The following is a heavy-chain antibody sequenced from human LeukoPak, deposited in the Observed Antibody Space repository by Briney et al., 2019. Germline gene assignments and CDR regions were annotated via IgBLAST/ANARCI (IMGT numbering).Heavy chain of an antibody. CDR3: AKDHEWEDGSADY. J-gene: IGHJ4*02. CDR2: ISYDGSNK. Sequence: GGSLRLSCAASGFTFSSYAMHWVRQAPGKGLEWVAVISYDGSNKYYADSVKGRFTISRDNSKNTLYLQMNSLRAEDTAVYYCAKDHEWEDGSADYWGQGTLVTVSS. CDR1: GFTFSSYA. D-gene: IGHD1-26*01. V-gene: IGHV3-30-3*01.